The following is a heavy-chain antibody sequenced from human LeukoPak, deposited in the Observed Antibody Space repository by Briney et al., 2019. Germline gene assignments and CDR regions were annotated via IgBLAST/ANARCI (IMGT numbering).Heavy chain of an antibody. D-gene: IGHD7-27*01. V-gene: IGHV1-8*01. CDR3: ARGPPNWGYDY. CDR1: GYTFTSYD. Sequence: ASVKVSCKASGYTFTSYDFNWVRQATGQRPEWMGWMSPNSGDTGYAQKFQDRVTMTRNAFISTAYMELSSLRSDDTAVHYCARGPPNWGYDYWGPGTLVTVSS. J-gene: IGHJ4*02. CDR2: MSPNSGDT.